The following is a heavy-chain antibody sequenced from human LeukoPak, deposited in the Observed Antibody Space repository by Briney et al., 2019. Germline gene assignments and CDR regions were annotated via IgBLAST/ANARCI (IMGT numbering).Heavy chain of an antibody. CDR1: GGSITTTNS. Sequence: PGTPCLTCGVSGGSITTTNSWSWVRQSPGRGLEWIGEISLCAYTGFNPSVGARVTVSLDESKNHLSLTLTSVTAADTAIYFCSRESGPYNPFGHWGRGIL. CDR2: ISLCAYT. V-gene: IGHV4-4*01. D-gene: IGHD1-1*01. CDR3: SRESGPYNPFGH. J-gene: IGHJ4*02.